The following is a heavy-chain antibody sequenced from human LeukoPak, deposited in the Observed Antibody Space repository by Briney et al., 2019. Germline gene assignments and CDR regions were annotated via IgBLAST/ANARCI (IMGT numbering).Heavy chain of an antibody. V-gene: IGHV3-30*18. CDR1: GFTFSSYG. D-gene: IGHD3-10*01. J-gene: IGHJ4*02. CDR3: AKDLGSGSWAYYFDY. CDR2: VSYDGSNK. Sequence: GGSLRLSCAASGFTFSSYGMHWVRQAPGKGLEWVAVVSYDGSNKYYADSVKGRFTISRDNSKNTLYLQMNSLRAEDTAVYYCAKDLGSGSWAYYFDYWGQGTLVTVSS.